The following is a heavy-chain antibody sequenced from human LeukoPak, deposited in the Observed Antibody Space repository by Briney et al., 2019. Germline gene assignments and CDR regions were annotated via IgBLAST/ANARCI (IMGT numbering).Heavy chain of an antibody. Sequence: SETLSLTCTVSGGSISSGSYYWGWIRQPPGKGLEWIGSTYYSGNTYYKPSLKSRVTISVNTSKNQFSLKLSSVTAADTAVYYCARSDCSSTSCYIISDWNYVYFDYWGQGTLVTVSS. CDR1: GGSISSGSYY. CDR3: ARSDCSSTSCYIISDWNYVYFDY. D-gene: IGHD2-2*02. CDR2: TYYSGNT. V-gene: IGHV4-39*01. J-gene: IGHJ4*02.